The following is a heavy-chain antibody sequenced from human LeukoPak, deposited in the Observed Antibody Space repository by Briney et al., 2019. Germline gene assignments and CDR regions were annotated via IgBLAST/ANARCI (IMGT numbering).Heavy chain of an antibody. Sequence: SVKVSCKASGGTFSSYAISWVRQAPGQGLEWMGGIIPIFGTANYAQKFQGRVTITADESTSTAYMELSSLRSKDTAVYYCARSPVVVYAILSFDYWGQGTLVTVSS. CDR2: IIPIFGTA. V-gene: IGHV1-69*13. CDR1: GGTFSSYA. D-gene: IGHD2-8*02. CDR3: ARSPVVVYAILSFDY. J-gene: IGHJ4*02.